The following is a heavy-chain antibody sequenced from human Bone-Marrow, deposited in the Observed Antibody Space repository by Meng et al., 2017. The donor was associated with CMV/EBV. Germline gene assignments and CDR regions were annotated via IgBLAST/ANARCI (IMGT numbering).Heavy chain of an antibody. Sequence: SETLSLTCTVSGGSISSSSYYWGWIRQPPGKGLEWIGSIYYSGSTYYNPSLKSRVAISVDTSKNQFSLKLSSVTAADTAVYYCATDFWSGSDAFDIWGQGTMVTVSS. J-gene: IGHJ3*02. CDR1: GGSISSSSYY. CDR2: IYYSGST. D-gene: IGHD3-3*01. V-gene: IGHV4-39*07. CDR3: ATDFWSGSDAFDI.